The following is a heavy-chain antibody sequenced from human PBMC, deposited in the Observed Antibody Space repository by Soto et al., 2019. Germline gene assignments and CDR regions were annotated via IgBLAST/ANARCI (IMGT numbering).Heavy chain of an antibody. D-gene: IGHD1-26*01. V-gene: IGHV1-58*01. Sequence: GASVKVSCKASGFTFTSSAVQWVRQARGQRLEWIGWIVVGSGNTNYAQKFQERVTITRDMSTSTAYMELSSLRSEDTAVYYCAADNNSGSYYYYYGMDVWGQGTTVTVSS. CDR3: AADNNSGSYYYYYGMDV. CDR1: GFTFTSSA. J-gene: IGHJ6*02. CDR2: IVVGSGNT.